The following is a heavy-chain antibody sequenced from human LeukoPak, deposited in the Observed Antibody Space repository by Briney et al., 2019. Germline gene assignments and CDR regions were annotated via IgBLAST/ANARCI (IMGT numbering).Heavy chain of an antibody. CDR3: ASGGNIGATSHYYSYYMDV. J-gene: IGHJ6*03. CDR2: IYTSGST. D-gene: IGHD5-12*01. V-gene: IGHV4-4*07. Sequence: SETLSLICTFCSDSISRYYWSCIRQHAGKGRVWGGRIYTSGSTKYNPSLKSRISMSVDTSKNQFSLKLSSVTAADTAVYYCASGGNIGATSHYYSYYMDVWGKGTTVTVSS. CDR1: SDSISRYY.